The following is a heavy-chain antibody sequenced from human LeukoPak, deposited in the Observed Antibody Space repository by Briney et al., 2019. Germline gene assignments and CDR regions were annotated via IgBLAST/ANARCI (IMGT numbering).Heavy chain of an antibody. J-gene: IGHJ5*02. Sequence: SETLSLTCSVSAGLISNYYWCWIRQPAGKGLEWIGRIYTSGSTNYNPSLQSRVTMSVDTSKNQFSLKVSSVTAADTAVYYCDRGSTGAMGARGSDAWGQGTLVTVSS. CDR2: IYTSGST. CDR3: DRGSTGAMGARGSDA. CDR1: AGLISNYY. D-gene: IGHD2-2*01. V-gene: IGHV4-4*07.